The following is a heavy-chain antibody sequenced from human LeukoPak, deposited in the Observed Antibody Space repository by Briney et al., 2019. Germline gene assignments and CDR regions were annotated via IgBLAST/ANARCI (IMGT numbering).Heavy chain of an antibody. CDR2: ISVSDDTT. CDR1: GFSFSNYA. D-gene: IGHD2-21*01. CDR3: AKDGEDCGGNCYLVHY. J-gene: IGHJ4*02. Sequence: GGSLRLSCAASGFSFSNYAMNWVPQAPGKRLEWVSAISVSDDTTYYAESLKGQFTISRDNSKNTLLLQMNSLRVEDTAVYYCAKDGEDCGGNCYLVHYWGQGTLVTVSS. V-gene: IGHV3-23*01.